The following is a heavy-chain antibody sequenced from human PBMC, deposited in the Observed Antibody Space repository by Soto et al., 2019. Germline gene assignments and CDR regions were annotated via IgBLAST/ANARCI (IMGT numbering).Heavy chain of an antibody. D-gene: IGHD6-19*01. CDR2: INHSGST. V-gene: IGHV4-34*01. CDR3: ARGGIAVAGTRAFDI. Sequence: SETLSLTCAVYGGSFSGYYWSWIRQPPGKGLEWIGEINHSGSTNYNPSLKSRVTISVDTSKNQFSLKLSSVTAADTAVYYCARGGIAVAGTRAFDIWGQGTMVTVSS. CDR1: GGSFSGYY. J-gene: IGHJ3*02.